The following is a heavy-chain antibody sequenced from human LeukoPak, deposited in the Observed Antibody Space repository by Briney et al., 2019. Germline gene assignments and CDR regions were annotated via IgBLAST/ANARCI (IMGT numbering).Heavy chain of an antibody. CDR1: GFTFSSYS. Sequence: GSLRLSCAASGFTFSSYSMNWVRQAPGKGLEWVSSISSSSSYIYYADSVKGRFTISRDNAKNSLYLQMNSLRAEDTAVYYCARDRDYDFWSGPRFDPWGQGTLVTVSS. V-gene: IGHV3-21*01. J-gene: IGHJ5*02. CDR2: ISSSSSYI. CDR3: ARDRDYDFWSGPRFDP. D-gene: IGHD3-3*01.